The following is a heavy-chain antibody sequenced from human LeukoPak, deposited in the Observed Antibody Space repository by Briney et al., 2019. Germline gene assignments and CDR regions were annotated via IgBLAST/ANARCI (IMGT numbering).Heavy chain of an antibody. Sequence: ASVRVSCKASGYTFTSYYMHWVRQAPGQGLEWMGLINPSGGSTSYAQKFQGRVTMTRDTSTSTVYMELSSLRSEDTAVYYCAREAPPRSGYLYWGQGTLVTVSS. D-gene: IGHD3-22*01. V-gene: IGHV1-46*01. CDR1: GYTFTSYY. CDR3: AREAPPRSGYLY. CDR2: INPSGGST. J-gene: IGHJ4*02.